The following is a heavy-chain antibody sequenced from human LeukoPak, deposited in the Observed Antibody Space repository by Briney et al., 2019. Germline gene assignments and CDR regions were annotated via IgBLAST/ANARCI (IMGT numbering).Heavy chain of an antibody. CDR3: ARDIHWAFDY. CDR1: GFTFNSYS. D-gene: IGHD7-27*01. CDR2: ISSSTSRI. Sequence: GGSLLLSCGASGFTFNSYSMNWVRQAPGKGLEWVSYISSSTSRIYYADSVKGRFTISRDSARRSLFLQMNSLRDEDTAVYYCARDIHWAFDYWGQGTLVTVSS. J-gene: IGHJ4*02. V-gene: IGHV3-48*02.